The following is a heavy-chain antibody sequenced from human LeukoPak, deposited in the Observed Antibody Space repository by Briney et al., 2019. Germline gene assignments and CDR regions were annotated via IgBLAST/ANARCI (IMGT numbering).Heavy chain of an antibody. Sequence: SETLSLTCAVYGGSFSGYYWSWIRQPPGKGLEWIGEINRSGSTNYNPSLKSRVTISVDTSKNQFSLKLSSVTAADTAVYYCARCLRDIVVVPAACDYWGQGTLVTVSS. V-gene: IGHV4-34*01. J-gene: IGHJ4*02. CDR3: ARCLRDIVVVPAACDY. CDR1: GGSFSGYY. CDR2: INRSGST. D-gene: IGHD2-2*01.